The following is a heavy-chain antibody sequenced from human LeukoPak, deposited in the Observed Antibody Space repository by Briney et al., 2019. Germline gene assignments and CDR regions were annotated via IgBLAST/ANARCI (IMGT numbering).Heavy chain of an antibody. Sequence: KPSETLSLTCTVSGDSITSGSYYWGWIRQTPGKGLEWIGNIYSTGSTSFNPSFKSRLTMSVDMSKNQFSLRLESVTAADSAVYICARDSGFWLFWGQGTLVTVSS. CDR2: IYSTGST. CDR3: ARDSGFWLF. J-gene: IGHJ1*01. V-gene: IGHV4-39*07. CDR1: GDSITSGSYY. D-gene: IGHD3-22*01.